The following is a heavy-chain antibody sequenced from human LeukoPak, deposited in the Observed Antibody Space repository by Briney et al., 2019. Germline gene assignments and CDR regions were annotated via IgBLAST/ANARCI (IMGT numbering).Heavy chain of an antibody. V-gene: IGHV3-30*02. Sequence: PGGSLRLSCAASGFTFSSYGMHWVRQAPGKGLEWVAFIRYDGSNKYYTDSVKGRFTISRDNSKNTLYLQMSSLRAEDTAVYYCAKDDAIGGITMTLVGNWGQGTLVTVSS. CDR2: IRYDGSNK. CDR1: GFTFSSYG. D-gene: IGHD3-22*01. CDR3: AKDDAIGGITMTLVGN. J-gene: IGHJ4*02.